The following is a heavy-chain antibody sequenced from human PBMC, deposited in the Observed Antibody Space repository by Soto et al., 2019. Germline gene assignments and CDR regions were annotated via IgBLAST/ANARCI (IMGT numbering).Heavy chain of an antibody. CDR2: IDPSDSYT. CDR3: AQGPSNYDNNWFDH. D-gene: IGHD4-4*01. J-gene: IGHJ5*02. CDR1: GCSFTSYW. Sequence: PXSSLKICSTGCGCSFTSYWISWVRQLPGKGREWMGRIDPSDSYTNYSPSFQGHVTISADKSISTAYLQWSSLKASDTAMYYCAQGPSNYDNNWFDHWGQGTLVTVSS. V-gene: IGHV5-10-1*01.